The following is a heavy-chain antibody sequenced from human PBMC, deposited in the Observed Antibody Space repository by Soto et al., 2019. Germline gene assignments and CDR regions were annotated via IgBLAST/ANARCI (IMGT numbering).Heavy chain of an antibody. J-gene: IGHJ4*02. CDR1: GYTSTTSY. CDR3: AREEFGDSVPGY. Sequence: QVQLLQSGAEVKKPGAAVKVSCEGSGYTSTTSYIHWVRQAPGQGLEWMGIINPSGGSTSYAQKFQGRVTMTTDTSTSTVYLEISSLRSEDTAVYYCAREEFGDSVPGYWGQGTLVTVSS. CDR2: INPSGGST. V-gene: IGHV1-46*01. D-gene: IGHD4-17*01.